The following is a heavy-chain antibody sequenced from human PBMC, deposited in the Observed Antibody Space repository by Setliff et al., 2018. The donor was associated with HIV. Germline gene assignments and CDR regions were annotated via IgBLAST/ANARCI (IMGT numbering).Heavy chain of an antibody. Sequence: PSETLSLTCTVSGGSISSYFWSWIRQPPGKGLEWIGEINHSGSTNYNPSLKSRVTISVDTSKNQFSLKLSSVTAADTAVYYCARWYYYDSSGYYYVFDYWSQGTLVTVSS. CDR2: INHSGST. CDR1: GGSISSYF. J-gene: IGHJ4*02. D-gene: IGHD3-22*01. V-gene: IGHV4-34*01. CDR3: ARWYYYDSSGYYYVFDY.